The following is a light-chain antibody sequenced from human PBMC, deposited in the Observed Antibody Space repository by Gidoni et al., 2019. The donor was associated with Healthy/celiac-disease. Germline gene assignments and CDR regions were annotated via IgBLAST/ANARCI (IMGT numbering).Light chain of an antibody. CDR2: KAS. J-gene: IGKJ2*01. CDR1: QSISSW. V-gene: IGKV1-5*03. CDR3: QQYNSYLYT. Sequence: DIQMTQSPSTLSPSAGDRVTITCRASQSISSWLAWYQQKPGKAPKLLIYKASSLESGVPSRFSGSGSGTEFTLTISSLQPDDFATYYCQQYNSYLYTFGQGTKLEIK.